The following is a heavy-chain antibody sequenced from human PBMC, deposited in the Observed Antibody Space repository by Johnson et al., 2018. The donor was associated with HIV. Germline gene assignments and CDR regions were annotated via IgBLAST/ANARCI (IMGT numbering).Heavy chain of an antibody. Sequence: QVQLVESGGGVVQPGGSLRLSCAASGFTFTTYGMHWVRQAPGKGLEWVAFIRYDGSNKYYVASVKGRFTISRDNFKNTLYLQMNSLRAEDTAVYYCARDWNNWNYGVPDAFDIWGQGTMVTVSS. J-gene: IGHJ3*02. CDR2: IRYDGSNK. V-gene: IGHV3-30*02. CDR1: GFTFTTYG. D-gene: IGHD1-7*01. CDR3: ARDWNNWNYGVPDAFDI.